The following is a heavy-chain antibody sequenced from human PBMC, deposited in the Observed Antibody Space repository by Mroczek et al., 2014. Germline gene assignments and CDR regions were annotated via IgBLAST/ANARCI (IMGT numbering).Heavy chain of an antibody. CDR2: IYTEWXTT. D-gene: IGHD5-12*01. V-gene: IGHV4-4*07. J-gene: IGHJ6*01. Sequence: QVQLQESGPGLVKPSETLSLTCTVSGGSISSYYWSWIRQPAGKDWSGVGRIYTEWXTTNYQPLPTRVGRPTMSVDTSKNQFSLEAELCDRRGHGRVYCDVESGRYDERGPSTFTTYGRDRTGNRGTTVLRTRVVATSPTPNVRPNYG. CDR1: GGSISSYY. CDR3: DVESGRYDERGPSTFTTYGRDRTGNRGTTVLRTRVVATSPTPNVRPNYG.